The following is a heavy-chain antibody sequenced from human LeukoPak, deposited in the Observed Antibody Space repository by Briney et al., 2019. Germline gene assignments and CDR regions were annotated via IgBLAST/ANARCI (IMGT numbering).Heavy chain of an antibody. D-gene: IGHD6-19*01. V-gene: IGHV1-46*01. CDR3: ARERPQIAPSSSGWGFDY. J-gene: IGHJ4*02. CDR2: INPSGGST. Sequence: ASVRVSCKASGYTFTSYYMHWVRQAPGQGLEWVGLINPSGGSTSYAQKFQGRVTMTRDTSTSTVYMELSSLRSEDTAVYYCARERPQIAPSSSGWGFDYWGQGTLVTVSS. CDR1: GYTFTSYY.